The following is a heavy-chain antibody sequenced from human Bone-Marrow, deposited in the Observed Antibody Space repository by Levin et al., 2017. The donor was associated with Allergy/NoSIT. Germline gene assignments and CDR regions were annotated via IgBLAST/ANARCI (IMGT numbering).Heavy chain of an antibody. CDR2: ISSSSSYI. D-gene: IGHD6-13*01. CDR3: ARTERAGSSSSFDY. J-gene: IGHJ4*02. Sequence: GESLKISCAASGFTFSSYSMNWVRQAPGKGLEWVSSISSSSSYIYYADSVKGRFTISRDNAKNSLYLQMNSLRAEDTAVYYCARTERAGSSSSFDYWGQGTLVTVSS. CDR1: GFTFSSYS. V-gene: IGHV3-21*01.